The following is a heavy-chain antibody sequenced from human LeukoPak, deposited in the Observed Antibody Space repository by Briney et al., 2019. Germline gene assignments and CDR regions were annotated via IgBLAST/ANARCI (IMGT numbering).Heavy chain of an antibody. J-gene: IGHJ3*02. Sequence: PSETLSLTCTGSGGSISSFYGSWIRQPPGKGLGWDGYIYYRGSTNYNPSLKSRVTISVDTSKNQFSLTLRSVTAADPAVYYCARGARGDAFDIWGQGTMVTVSS. CDR1: GGSISSFY. CDR3: ARGARGDAFDI. V-gene: IGHV4-59*01. CDR2: IYYRGST.